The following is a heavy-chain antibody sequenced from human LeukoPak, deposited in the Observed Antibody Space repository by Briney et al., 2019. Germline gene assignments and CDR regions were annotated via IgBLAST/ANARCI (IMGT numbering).Heavy chain of an antibody. J-gene: IGHJ6*02. Sequence: PGWSLRLSCAASGLTFDDYAMHWVRQVPGKGLEWVSGISWNSGNIGYADSVKGRFTISRDNAKNSLYLQMNSLRAEDTALYYCAKDIGVRSGDYYYGMDVWGQGTTVTVSS. CDR2: ISWNSGNI. V-gene: IGHV3-9*01. CDR3: AKDIGVRSGDYYYGMDV. CDR1: GLTFDDYA. D-gene: IGHD3-3*01.